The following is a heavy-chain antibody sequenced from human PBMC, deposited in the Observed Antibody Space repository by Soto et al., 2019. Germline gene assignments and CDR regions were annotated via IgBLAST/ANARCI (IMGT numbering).Heavy chain of an antibody. CDR3: ARHLGYAGSGYYRNWFDP. CDR1: GGSITPYY. CDR2: ISYSGST. V-gene: IGHV4-59*08. J-gene: IGHJ5*02. D-gene: IGHD3-22*01. Sequence: SSETLSLTCTVSGGSITPYYWSWIRQPPGKGLEWIGYISYSGSTNYNPSLKSRVTISVDTSKNQFSLKLSSVTAADTAVYYCARHLGYAGSGYYRNWFDPWGQGTLVTAPQ.